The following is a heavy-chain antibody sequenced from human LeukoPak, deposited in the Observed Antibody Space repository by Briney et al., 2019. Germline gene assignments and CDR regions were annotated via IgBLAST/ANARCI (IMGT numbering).Heavy chain of an antibody. CDR1: GLTFSTYA. CDR2: ISGNGGAT. J-gene: IGHJ4*02. V-gene: IGHV3-23*01. CDR3: ARDLPVGDYFDY. Sequence: GSLRLSCAASGLTFSTYAMSWVRQAPGKGPEWVSTISGNGGATYYADSVKGRFTLSRDNSENTLYLQMNSLRADDTAVYYCARDLPVGDYFDYWGQGTLVTVSS. D-gene: IGHD2-8*02.